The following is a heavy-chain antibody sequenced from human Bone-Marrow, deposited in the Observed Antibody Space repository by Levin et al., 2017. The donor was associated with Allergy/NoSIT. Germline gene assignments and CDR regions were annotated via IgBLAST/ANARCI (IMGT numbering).Heavy chain of an antibody. CDR3: ARVVLPSSPDVMISTFNFDS. CDR1: YYTFTKYG. Sequence: ASVKVSCKTSYYTFTKYGITWVRQAPGHGLEWVGWINTYNGKATYAQILQDRVIMTADTSTGVASLEVMNLKPDDTAVYYCARVVLPSSPDVMISTFNFDSWGQGTPLTVS. V-gene: IGHV1-18*01. J-gene: IGHJ4*02. CDR2: INTYNGKA. D-gene: IGHD2/OR15-2a*01.